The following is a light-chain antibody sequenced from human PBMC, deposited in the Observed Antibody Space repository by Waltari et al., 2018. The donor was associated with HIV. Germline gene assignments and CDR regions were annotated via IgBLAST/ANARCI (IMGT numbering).Light chain of an antibody. Sequence: QSALTQPPSASGSPGQSVTISCAGTSSDLGLYNFVSLYQHHPGKAPKLMISDVSRRPSGVPDRFSGSKSGNTASLTVSGLQADDEATYYCFSYAGNNFLLFGGGTKLTVL. J-gene: IGLJ2*01. V-gene: IGLV2-8*01. CDR3: FSYAGNNFLL. CDR2: DVS. CDR1: SSDLGLYNF.